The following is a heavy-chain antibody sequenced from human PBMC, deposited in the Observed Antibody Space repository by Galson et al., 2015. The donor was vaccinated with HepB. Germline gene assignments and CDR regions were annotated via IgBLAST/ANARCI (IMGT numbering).Heavy chain of an antibody. CDR3: ARDPYGDYGEYGMDV. V-gene: IGHV3-33*01. J-gene: IGHJ6*02. CDR1: GFSFSNYG. Sequence: SLRLSCAASGFSFSNYGVHWVRQAPGKGLKWVAVMWYDGTSKYYAESVKGRFTISRDNFKNTVYLQMNSLRAEDTALYYCARDPYGDYGEYGMDVWGQGTTITVSS. CDR2: MWYDGTSK. D-gene: IGHD4-17*01.